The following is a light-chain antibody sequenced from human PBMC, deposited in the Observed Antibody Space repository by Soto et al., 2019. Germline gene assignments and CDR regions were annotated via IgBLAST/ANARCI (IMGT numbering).Light chain of an antibody. V-gene: IGLV1-51*01. CDR1: SSNIGNNY. J-gene: IGLJ2*01. Sequence: QSVLTQPPSVSAAPGQKVTISCSGSSSNIGNNYVSWYQHLPGTAPKLLIYDNNKRPSGIPDRFSGSKSGTSATLGITGLQTGVEADYYCATWDSSLSAGVFGGGTKVTVL. CDR2: DNN. CDR3: ATWDSSLSAGV.